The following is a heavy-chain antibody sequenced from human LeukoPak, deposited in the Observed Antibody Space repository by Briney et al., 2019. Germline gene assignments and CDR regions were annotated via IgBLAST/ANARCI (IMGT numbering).Heavy chain of an antibody. D-gene: IGHD6-19*01. CDR3: ARGGGSGWFDY. CDR1: GASISSYY. V-gene: IGHV4-4*07. J-gene: IGHJ4*02. CDR2: IDGSGNT. Sequence: SETLSLTCTVSGASISSYYWSWIRQPAGKGLEWIGRIDGSGNTNYNPSLKSRISVSVDTSKNQVSLKLSYVTAADTAVYYCARGGGSGWFDYWGQGTLVTVSS.